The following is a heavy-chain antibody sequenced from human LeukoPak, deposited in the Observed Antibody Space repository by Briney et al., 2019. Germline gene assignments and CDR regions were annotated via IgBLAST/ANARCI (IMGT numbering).Heavy chain of an antibody. D-gene: IGHD3-16*02. CDR3: AIVSNDYVWGSYRSRYYFDY. V-gene: IGHV4-34*01. CDR2: INHSGST. CDR1: GGSFSGYY. J-gene: IGHJ4*02. Sequence: SETLSLTCAVYGGSFSGYYWSWIRQPPGKGLEWIGEINHSGSTNYNPSLKSRVTISVDTSKNQFSLKLSSVTAADTAVYYCAIVSNDYVWGSYRSRYYFDYWGQGTLVTVSS.